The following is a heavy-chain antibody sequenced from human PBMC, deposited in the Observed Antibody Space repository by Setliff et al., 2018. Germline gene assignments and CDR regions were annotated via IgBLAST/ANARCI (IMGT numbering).Heavy chain of an antibody. D-gene: IGHD4-17*01. Sequence: ASVKVSCKASGYIFTRYRITWVRQSPGQGLEWMGWISTRNDDTGYAQKSKGRVTLTTDTSTNTAYMELRSLRSDDTAVYYCARRSGDRGMTTGWPDDFDYWGRGTLVTVSS. CDR3: ARRSGDRGMTTGWPDDFDY. CDR1: GYIFTRYR. J-gene: IGHJ4*01. CDR2: ISTRNDDT. V-gene: IGHV1-18*01.